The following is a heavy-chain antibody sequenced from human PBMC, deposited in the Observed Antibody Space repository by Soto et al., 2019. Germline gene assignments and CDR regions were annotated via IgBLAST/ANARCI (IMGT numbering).Heavy chain of an antibody. CDR2: IYNDGTYS. CDR1: EFIFQMYW. CDR3: TRGPRPISTGTGAY. D-gene: IGHD3-10*01. V-gene: IGHV3-74*01. Sequence: GGSLRLSCAASEFIFQMYWMPGVRQSPGKGLVWISRIYNDGTYSDYADSVRGRFTISRDNVNDTLYLQMNNLRAEDSGLYYCTRGPRPISTGTGAYWGQGTQVTVSS. J-gene: IGHJ4*02.